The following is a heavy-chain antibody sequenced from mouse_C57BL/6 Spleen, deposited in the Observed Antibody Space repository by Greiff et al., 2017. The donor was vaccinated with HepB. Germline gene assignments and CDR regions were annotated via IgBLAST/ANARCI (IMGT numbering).Heavy chain of an antibody. CDR3: ARTGNYYGSSWGYAMDY. CDR1: GFSLTSYG. CDR2: IWSGGST. D-gene: IGHD1-1*01. J-gene: IGHJ4*01. Sequence: QVQLQQSGPGLVQPSQSLSITCTVSGFSLTSYGVHWVRQSPGKGLEWLGVIWSGGSTDYNAAFISRLSISKDNSKSQVFFKMNSLQADDTAIYYCARTGNYYGSSWGYAMDYWGQGTSVTVSS. V-gene: IGHV2-2*01.